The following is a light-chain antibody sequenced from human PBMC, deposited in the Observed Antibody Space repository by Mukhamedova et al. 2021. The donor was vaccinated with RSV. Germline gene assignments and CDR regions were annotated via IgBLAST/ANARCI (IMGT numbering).Light chain of an antibody. CDR3: QVWDSGSDHDAV. CDR2: SDS. J-gene: IGLJ7*01. CDR1: IGTKA. Sequence: IGTKAVHWYQQKPGQDPVLVIYSDSNRPSGIPERFSGSNPGNTTTLTISRIEAENEADYYCQVWDSGSDHDAVFGGGTQLTVL. V-gene: IGLV3-12*01.